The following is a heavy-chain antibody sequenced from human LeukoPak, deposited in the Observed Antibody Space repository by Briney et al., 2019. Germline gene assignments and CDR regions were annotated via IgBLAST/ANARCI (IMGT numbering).Heavy chain of an antibody. J-gene: IGHJ4*02. D-gene: IGHD3-10*01. V-gene: IGHV3-30*14. CDR3: ATPRSPNSGSYSY. CDR1: GFTFSSYA. Sequence: QPGRSLRLSCAASGFTFSSYAMHWVRQAPGKGLEWVTIISYDGSNKYYADSVKGRFTISRDNSKNTLYLQMNSLRAEDTAVYYCATPRSPNSGSYSYWGQGTLVTVSS. CDR2: ISYDGSNK.